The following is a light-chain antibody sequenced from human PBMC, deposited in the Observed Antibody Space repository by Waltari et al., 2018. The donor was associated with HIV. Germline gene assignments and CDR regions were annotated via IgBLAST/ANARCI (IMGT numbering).Light chain of an antibody. CDR3: HQYNNLLYT. J-gene: IGKJ2*01. Sequence: MMQSPDTLPVSPGEGVTLTCRASQSVYTNVAWYQQRPGQAPMLLIYGATNRAAGFPARFSGGGSWTEFTLTISSLQSEDFAVYVCHQYNNLLYTFGQGTKRDIK. CDR2: GAT. V-gene: IGKV3-15*01. CDR1: QSVYTN.